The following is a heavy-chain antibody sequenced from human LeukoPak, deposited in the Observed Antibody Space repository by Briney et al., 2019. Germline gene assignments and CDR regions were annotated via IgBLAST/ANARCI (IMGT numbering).Heavy chain of an antibody. CDR3: ARGGGCSGGSCRPRYYYYYMDV. CDR1: GGSISSSSYY. Sequence: KSSETLSLTCTVSGGSISSSSYYWGWIRQPPGKGLEWIGSIYYSGSTYYNPSLKSRVTISVDTSKNQFSLKLSSVTAADTAVYYCARGGGCSGGSCRPRYYYYYMDVWGKGTTVTVSS. V-gene: IGHV4-39*01. J-gene: IGHJ6*03. CDR2: IYYSGST. D-gene: IGHD2-15*01.